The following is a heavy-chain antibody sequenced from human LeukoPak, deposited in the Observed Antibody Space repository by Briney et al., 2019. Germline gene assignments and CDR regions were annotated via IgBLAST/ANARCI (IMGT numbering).Heavy chain of an antibody. V-gene: IGHV1-69*13. Sequence: SVKVSCKASGGTFSSYAISWVRQAPGQGLEWMGGIIPIFGTANYAQKFQGRVTITADESTSTAYMELSSLRSEDTAVHYCARDCPSCYGGSWFDPWGQGTLVTVSS. CDR3: ARDCPSCYGGSWFDP. J-gene: IGHJ5*02. D-gene: IGHD2-2*01. CDR2: IIPIFGTA. CDR1: GGTFSSYA.